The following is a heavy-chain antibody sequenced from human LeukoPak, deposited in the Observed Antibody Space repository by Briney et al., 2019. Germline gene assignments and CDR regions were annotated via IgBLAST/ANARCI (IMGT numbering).Heavy chain of an antibody. J-gene: IGHJ2*01. CDR3: ARDLLSDGYIWYFDL. Sequence: SETVSLTCSVSGDSISGGGYYWNWIRQHPGKGLEWIGYIYYSGSTYYNPSLKSRVTISVDTSKNQFSLKLSSVTAADTAVYYCARDLLSDGYIWYFDLWGRGTLVTVSS. V-gene: IGHV4-31*03. CDR1: GDSISGGGYY. CDR2: IYYSGST. D-gene: IGHD5-18*01.